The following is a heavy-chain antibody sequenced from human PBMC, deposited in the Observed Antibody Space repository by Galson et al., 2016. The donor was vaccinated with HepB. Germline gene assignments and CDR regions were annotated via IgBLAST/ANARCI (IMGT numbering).Heavy chain of an antibody. CDR2: IYYSGST. CDR1: GDSISSGGSY. J-gene: IGHJ4*02. D-gene: IGHD5-24*01. Sequence: TLSLTCTVSGDSISSGGSYWSWIRQHPGKGLEWIGYIYYSGSTYSNPSLKSRVTISVDTSKNQFSLKLSSVTAADTAVYYCARVRGGRDGYNWDYWGQGTLVTVSS. CDR3: ARVRGGRDGYNWDY. V-gene: IGHV4-31*03.